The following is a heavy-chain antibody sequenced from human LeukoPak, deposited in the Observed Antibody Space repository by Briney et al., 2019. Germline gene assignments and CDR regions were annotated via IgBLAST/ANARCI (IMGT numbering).Heavy chain of an antibody. CDR1: VFTFSGPA. J-gene: IGHJ3*02. CDR3: TRHGGRDYYDSTEDAFDI. D-gene: IGHD3-22*01. Sequence: GGSLRLSCAASVFTFSGPATHWVRQAAGKGLEWGGRIRSKPHSYATAYAAWVKGTFTISRDDSKNMAYLQMNSLKTEDAAVYYCTRHGGRDYYDSTEDAFDIWGQGTMVTVSS. V-gene: IGHV3-73*01. CDR2: IRSKPHSYAT.